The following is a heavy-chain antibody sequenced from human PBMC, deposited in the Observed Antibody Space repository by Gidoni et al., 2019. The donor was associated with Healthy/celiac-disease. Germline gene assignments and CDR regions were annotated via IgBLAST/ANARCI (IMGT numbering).Heavy chain of an antibody. J-gene: IGHJ6*02. CDR1: GYHFTSYY. CDR2: INPSGGST. CDR3: AREFPKRSVRGRNYYYGMDV. D-gene: IGHD3-10*01. Sequence: QVQLVQSGAEVKKPGASVKVSCKAAGYHFTSYYMHWVRQAPGQGLEWMGIINPSGGSTSYAQKFQGRVTMTRDTSTSTVYMELSSLRSEDTAVYYCAREFPKRSVRGRNYYYGMDVWGQGTTVTVSS. V-gene: IGHV1-46*01.